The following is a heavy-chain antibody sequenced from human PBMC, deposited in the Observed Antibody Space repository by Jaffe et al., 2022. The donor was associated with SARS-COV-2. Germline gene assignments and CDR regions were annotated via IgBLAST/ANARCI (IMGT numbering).Heavy chain of an antibody. CDR3: VRETPFGELTFMDV. CDR1: GFTVRNNY. Sequence: EVQLVEIGGGLIQPGGSLKLSCEASGFTVRNNYVNWVRQAPGKGLEWVSVIHTGVGTLYADSVKGRFTISSDESKNMVFLQMNSLTAEDTAIYYCVRETPFGELTFMDVWGRGTTVTVSS. D-gene: IGHD3-10*01. V-gene: IGHV3-53*02. CDR2: IHTGVGT. J-gene: IGHJ6*03.